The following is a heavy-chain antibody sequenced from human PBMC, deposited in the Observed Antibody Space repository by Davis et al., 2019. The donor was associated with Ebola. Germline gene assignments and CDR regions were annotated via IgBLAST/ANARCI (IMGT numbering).Heavy chain of an antibody. CDR2: INAGNGNT. V-gene: IGHV1-3*01. CDR3: ARDRRVLRVTQQLSPYYYYGMDV. J-gene: IGHJ6*02. D-gene: IGHD6-13*01. CDR1: GYTFTSYA. Sequence: ASVKVSCKASGYTFTSYAMHWVRQAPGQRLEWMGWINAGNGNTKYSQKLQGRVTMTTDTSTSTAYMELRSLRSDDTAVYYCARDRRVLRVTQQLSPYYYYGMDVWGQGTTVTVSS.